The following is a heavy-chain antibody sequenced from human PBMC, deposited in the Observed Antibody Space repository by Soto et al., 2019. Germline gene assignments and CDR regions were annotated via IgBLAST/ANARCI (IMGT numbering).Heavy chain of an antibody. D-gene: IGHD3-10*02. V-gene: IGHV4-39*01. CDR2: IYYSGST. CDR1: GGSISSSSYY. J-gene: IGHJ6*02. Sequence: PSETLSLTCTVSGGSISSSSYYWGWIRQPPGKGLEWIGSIYYSGSTYYNPSLKSRVTISVDTSKNQFSLKLSSVTAADTAVYYCAGGGLDYVHYYYGMDVWGQGTTVTVSS. CDR3: AGGGLDYVHYYYGMDV.